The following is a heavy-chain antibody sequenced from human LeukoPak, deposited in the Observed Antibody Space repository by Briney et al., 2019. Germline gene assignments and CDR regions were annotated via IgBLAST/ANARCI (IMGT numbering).Heavy chain of an antibody. J-gene: IGHJ6*04. CDR3: ARGLRGASRVMDV. V-gene: IGHV3-53*01. CDR2: IYSGGGT. Sequence: PGGSLRLSCAVPGFTVSSNYMSWVRQAPGKGLEWVSVIYSGGGTYYADSVKGRFTLSRDISKNTLYLQMSSLRAEDTAVYYCARGLRGASRVMDVWGKGTTVTISS. D-gene: IGHD3-10*01. CDR1: GFTVSSNY.